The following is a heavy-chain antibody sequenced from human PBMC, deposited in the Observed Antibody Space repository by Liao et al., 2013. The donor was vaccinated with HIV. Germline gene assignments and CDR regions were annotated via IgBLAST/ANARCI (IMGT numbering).Heavy chain of an antibody. V-gene: IGHV4-61*02. Sequence: QVQLQESGPGLVKPSQTLSLTCTVSGASLSSRSHYWSWIRQPAGKGLEWIGRIHASGSTTYNSSLKSRATISVDTSKNQISLRLASVTAADTAVYYCARHRTYCSSSSCYMFDLWGQGALVTVSS. CDR3: ARHRTYCSSSSCYMFDL. J-gene: IGHJ5*02. D-gene: IGHD2-2*02. CDR1: GASLSSRSHY. CDR2: IHASGST.